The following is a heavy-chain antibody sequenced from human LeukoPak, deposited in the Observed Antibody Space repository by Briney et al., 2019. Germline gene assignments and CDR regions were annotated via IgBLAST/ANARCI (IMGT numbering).Heavy chain of an antibody. D-gene: IGHD2-15*01. CDR1: GYTFTGYY. V-gene: IGHV1-2*02. CDR2: INPNSGGT. Sequence: ASVKVSCKASGYTFTGYYMHWVRQAPGQGLEWMGWINPNSGGTNYAQKFQGRVTMTRDTSKNQFSLKLSSVTAADTAVYYCARPRLVAAFSWFDPWGQGTLVTVSS. CDR3: ARPRLVAAFSWFDP. J-gene: IGHJ5*02.